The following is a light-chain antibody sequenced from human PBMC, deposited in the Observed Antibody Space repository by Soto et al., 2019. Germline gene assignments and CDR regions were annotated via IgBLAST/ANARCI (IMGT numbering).Light chain of an antibody. CDR3: AAWDDSLCWV. V-gene: IGLV1-47*02. CDR2: SNN. CDR1: SSNIGSNY. Sequence: QSVLTQPPSASGTPGQRGTISCSGSSSNIGSNYVYWYQQLPGTAPKLLIYSNNQRPSGVPDRFSGSKSGTSASLAISGLRSEDEADYYCAAWDDSLCWVFGGGTKLTVL. J-gene: IGLJ3*02.